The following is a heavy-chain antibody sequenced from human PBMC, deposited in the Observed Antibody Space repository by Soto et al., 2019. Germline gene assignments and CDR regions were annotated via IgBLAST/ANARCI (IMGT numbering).Heavy chain of an antibody. D-gene: IGHD5-18*01. CDR3: ARGLWSFDY. V-gene: IGHV3-33*01. Sequence: QVQLVESGGGVVQPGRSLRLSCAASGFTFSSYGMHWVRQAPGKGLEWVAVIWLDGSNKYYADSVKGRFTISRDNSKNTLDLQMTSLRAEDTAVYYCARGLWSFDYWGQGNLVTVSS. J-gene: IGHJ4*02. CDR1: GFTFSSYG. CDR2: IWLDGSNK.